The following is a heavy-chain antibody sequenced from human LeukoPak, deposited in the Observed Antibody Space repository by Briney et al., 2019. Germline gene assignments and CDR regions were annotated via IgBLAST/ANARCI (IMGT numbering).Heavy chain of an antibody. Sequence: ASEKVSCKASGYTFTSYDINWVRQATGQGLEWMGWMNPNSGNTGYAQKFKGRVTITRNTSISTAYMELSSLRSEDTAMYYCAREFGYGLGSSYYYYYYMDVWGKGTTVTVSS. V-gene: IGHV1-8*03. CDR3: AREFGYGLGSSYYYYYYMDV. J-gene: IGHJ6*03. CDR1: GYTFTSYD. D-gene: IGHD3-10*01. CDR2: MNPNSGNT.